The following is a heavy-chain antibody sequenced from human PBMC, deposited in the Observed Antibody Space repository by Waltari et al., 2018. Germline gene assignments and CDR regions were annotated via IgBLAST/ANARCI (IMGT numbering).Heavy chain of an antibody. CDR2: IYYSRST. CDR1: GGSISSYY. CDR3: ARGTYWYFDL. J-gene: IGHJ2*01. Sequence: QVQLQESGPGLVKPSETLSLTCTVPGGSISSYYWSWIRQPPGKGLEWIGNIYYSRSTNYNPALKSRVTISVDTSKNQFSLKLSSVTAADTAVYYCARGTYWYFDLWGRGTLVTVSS. V-gene: IGHV4-59*01.